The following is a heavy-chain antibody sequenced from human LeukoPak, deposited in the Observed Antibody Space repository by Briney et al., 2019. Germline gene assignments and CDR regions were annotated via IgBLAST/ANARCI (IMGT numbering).Heavy chain of an antibody. CDR2: IYHSGST. Sequence: SSETLSLTCSVWVGLNWIHYWLGPRHPRGGARERIGYIYHSGSTNYHPSLKSRVTISVDTSKNQFSLKLSSVTAADTAVYYCARWVVTDDAFDIWGQGTMVTVSS. CDR1: VGLNWIHY. J-gene: IGHJ3*02. V-gene: IGHV4-59*11. CDR3: ARWVVTDDAFDI. D-gene: IGHD2-21*02.